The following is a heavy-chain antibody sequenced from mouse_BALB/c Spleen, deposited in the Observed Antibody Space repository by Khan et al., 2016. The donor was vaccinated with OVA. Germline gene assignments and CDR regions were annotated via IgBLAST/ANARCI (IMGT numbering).Heavy chain of an antibody. CDR3: ARETVVDVSGYLDV. CDR1: GFTFTDYY. CDR2: IRNKAKDYTT. D-gene: IGHD1-1*02. V-gene: IGHV7-3*02. J-gene: IGHJ1*01. Sequence: EVELVESGGGLVQPGGSLRLSCATSGFTFTDYYISWVRQPPGKSLEWLGFIRNKAKDYTTEYSAPVEGRFTISRDNSQSIVYLQMNTLRSEDSATYYCARETVVDVSGYLDVWGAGTTVTVSS.